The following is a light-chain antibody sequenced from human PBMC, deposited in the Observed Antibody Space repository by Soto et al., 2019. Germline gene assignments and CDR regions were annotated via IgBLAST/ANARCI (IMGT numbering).Light chain of an antibody. J-gene: IGKJ1*01. CDR3: LQYDDWHRT. CDR2: GAS. V-gene: IGKV3-15*01. CDR1: QSVSNN. Sequence: EILMTQSPAILSVSPGDRATLSCRAGQSVSNNLAWYQQKHGQTPRLVIYGASNRATGVPARFSGSGSGTDFTLPLSRLQSEDFAVYYCLQYDDWHRTFGQGTKVDIK.